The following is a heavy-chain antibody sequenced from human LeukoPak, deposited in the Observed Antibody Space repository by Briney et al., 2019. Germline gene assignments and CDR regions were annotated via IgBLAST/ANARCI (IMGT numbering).Heavy chain of an antibody. CDR2: LYYSGST. V-gene: IGHV4-39*01. Sequence: SETLSLTCTVSGGSISSSSYYWGWLRQPPGQGLEWIGSLYYSGSTYYNASLKSRLTISVDTSKNQFSLNLSSVTAADTADYYCASTGSSSSSSYYFNYWGQGSLVSVSS. J-gene: IGHJ4*02. CDR1: GGSISSSSYY. CDR3: ASTGSSSSSSYYFNY. D-gene: IGHD6-6*01.